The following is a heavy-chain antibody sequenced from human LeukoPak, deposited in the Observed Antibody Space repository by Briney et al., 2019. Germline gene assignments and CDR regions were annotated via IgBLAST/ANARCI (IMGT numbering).Heavy chain of an antibody. V-gene: IGHV4-38-2*02. D-gene: IGHD2-15*01. CDR2: IYHIGST. CDR1: GFTFSSYS. CDR3: AREARYCSGGSCRLPYFDY. Sequence: GALRLSCAASGFTFSSYSMNWIRQPPGKGREWMGKIYHIGSTSYNPSLKSRVTISVDPSKNQFSLKLSSLTAADTAVYYCAREARYCSGGSCRLPYFDYWGQGTLVTVSS. J-gene: IGHJ4*02.